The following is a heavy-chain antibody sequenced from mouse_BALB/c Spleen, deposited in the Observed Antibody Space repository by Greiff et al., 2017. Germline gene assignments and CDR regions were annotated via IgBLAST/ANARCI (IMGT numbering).Heavy chain of an antibody. J-gene: IGHJ3*01. Sequence: VQLQQSGAELVRSGASVKLSCTASGFNITDYYMHWVKQRPEQGLEWIGRIDPENGDTEYAPKFQGKATMTADTSSNTAYLQLSSLTSEDTAVYYCTEGDGYYGWFAYWGQGTLVTVSA. CDR2: IDPENGDT. CDR3: TEGDGYYGWFAY. V-gene: IGHV14-4*02. CDR1: GFNITDYY. D-gene: IGHD2-3*01.